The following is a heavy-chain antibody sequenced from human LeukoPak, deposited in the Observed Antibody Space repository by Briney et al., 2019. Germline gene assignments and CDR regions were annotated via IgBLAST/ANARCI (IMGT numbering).Heavy chain of an antibody. CDR1: GGSISSGSYY. J-gene: IGHJ2*01. Sequence: SQTLSLTCTVSGGSISSGSYYWSWIRQPAGKGLEWIGRIYTSGSTNYNPSLKSRVTISVDTSKNQFSLKLSSVTAADTAVYYCARDLGSSTLHWYFDLWGRGTLVTVSS. CDR3: ARDLGSSTLHWYFDL. V-gene: IGHV4-61*02. D-gene: IGHD2-2*01. CDR2: IYTSGST.